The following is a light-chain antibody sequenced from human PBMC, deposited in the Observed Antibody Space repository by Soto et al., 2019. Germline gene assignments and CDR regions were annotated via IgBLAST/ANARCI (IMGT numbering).Light chain of an antibody. J-gene: IGKJ1*01. CDR3: QQYHNYPPS. CDR2: GAS. CDR1: QDISIH. V-gene: IGKV1-16*02. Sequence: DIQMTQSPSSVSASVGDRVTIACRASQDISIHLAWFQQKPGKAPKSLIFGASSLQSGVPSKFSGSGSGTDFTLTIDSLQPEDFATYYCQQYHNYPPSFGQGTKVVIK.